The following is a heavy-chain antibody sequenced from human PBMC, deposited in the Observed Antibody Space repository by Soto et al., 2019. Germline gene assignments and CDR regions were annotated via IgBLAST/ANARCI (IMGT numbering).Heavy chain of an antibody. CDR1: GFTFSSYA. V-gene: IGHV3-23*01. J-gene: IGHJ4*02. CDR3: AKGSSGLRFLEWLSPHAY. D-gene: IGHD3-3*01. CDR2: ISRIGSST. Sequence: EVQLLESGGGLVQPGGSLRLSCAASGFTFSSYAMSWVRQAPGKGLEWVSAISRIGSSTYYADSVKGRFTISRDNSKNTLYLQMTSLRAEDTAVYFCAKGSSGLRFLEWLSPHAYWGQGTLVTVSS.